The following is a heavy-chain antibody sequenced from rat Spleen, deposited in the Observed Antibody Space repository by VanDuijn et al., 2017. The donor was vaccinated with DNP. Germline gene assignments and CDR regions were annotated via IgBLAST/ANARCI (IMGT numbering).Heavy chain of an antibody. J-gene: IGHJ2*01. CDR1: GFTFSSYF. V-gene: IGHV5-25*01. CDR2: ISPSGNKT. Sequence: EVQLVESGGDLVQPGRSLKLSCAASGFTFSSYFMAWVRQAPKTGLEWVATISPSGNKTYYPDSVKGRFTVSRDNAKSTLYLQMNSLKSEDTATYYCGGFDYWGQGVMVTVSS. CDR3: GGFDY. D-gene: IGHD4-3*01.